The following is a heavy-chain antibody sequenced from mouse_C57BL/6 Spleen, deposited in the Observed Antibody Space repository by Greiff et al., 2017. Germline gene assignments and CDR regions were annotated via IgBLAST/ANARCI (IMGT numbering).Heavy chain of an antibody. D-gene: IGHD1-1*01. Sequence: QVHVKQSGAELVKPGASVKISCKASGYAFSSYWMNWVKQRPGKGLEWIGQIYPGDGDTNYNGKFKGKATLTADKSSSTAYMQLSSLTSEDSAVYFCARSHYYGSSLWFAYWGQGTLVTVSA. CDR3: ARSHYYGSSLWFAY. J-gene: IGHJ3*01. CDR1: GYAFSSYW. CDR2: IYPGDGDT. V-gene: IGHV1-80*01.